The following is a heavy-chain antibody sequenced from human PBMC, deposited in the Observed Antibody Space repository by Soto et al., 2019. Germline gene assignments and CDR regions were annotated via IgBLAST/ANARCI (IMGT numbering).Heavy chain of an antibody. D-gene: IGHD3-10*01. V-gene: IGHV6-1*01. J-gene: IGHJ4*02. Sequence: SQTLSLTCGISGDSVSNNIVGGKCSSHSPSRGLEWLGRTYYRSNWNNDYAGSVKSRLTINPDTSKNQVSLHLNSVTPEDTAVYYCARVRHLGRGLDSWGQGTLVTVSS. CDR3: ARVRHLGRGLDS. CDR1: GDSVSNNIVG. CDR2: TYYRSNWNN.